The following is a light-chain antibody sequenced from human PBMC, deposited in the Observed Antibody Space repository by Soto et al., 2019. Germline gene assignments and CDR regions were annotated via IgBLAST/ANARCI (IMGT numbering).Light chain of an antibody. CDR2: GAS. CDR1: QSVSSN. J-gene: IGKJ2*01. Sequence: EIVMTQSPATLSVSPGERATLSCRASQSVSSNLAWYQQKPGQAPRLLIYGASSRAIAIPARFSGSGSGTEFTLTITSLQSEDFAVYYCHQYNDWPPKFSFGQGTKLEIK. CDR3: HQYNDWPPKFS. V-gene: IGKV3-15*01.